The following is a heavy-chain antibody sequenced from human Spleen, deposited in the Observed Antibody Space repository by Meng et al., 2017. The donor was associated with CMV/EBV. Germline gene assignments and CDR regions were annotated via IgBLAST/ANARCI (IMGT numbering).Heavy chain of an antibody. CDR1: GGSISSSEYY. D-gene: IGHD3-3*01. CDR2: IYYSGST. Sequence: SETLSLTCTVSGGSISSSEYYWGWIRQPPGKGLEWIGTIYYSGSTYYNPSLKSRVTLSVDTLKNHFSLKVSSVTAADTAFYYCARLSGPKGWAFDFWGPGRLVTVSS. J-gene: IGHJ4*02. CDR3: ARLSGPKGWAFDF. V-gene: IGHV4-39*07.